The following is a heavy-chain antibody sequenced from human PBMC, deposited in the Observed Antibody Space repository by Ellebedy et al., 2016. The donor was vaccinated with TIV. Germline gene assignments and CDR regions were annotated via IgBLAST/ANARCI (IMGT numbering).Heavy chain of an antibody. CDR2: ISGSGLTI. D-gene: IGHD7-27*01. Sequence: GESLKISCAASGFTFTPYAMNWVRQAPGKGLEWISYISGSGLTISYADSVKGRFTISRDNAKNSLFLQMSSLTAEDTAVYYCARDMAWGNERVNDALDIWGQGTMVTVS. J-gene: IGHJ3*02. CDR3: ARDMAWGNERVNDALDI. V-gene: IGHV3-48*04. CDR1: GFTFTPYA.